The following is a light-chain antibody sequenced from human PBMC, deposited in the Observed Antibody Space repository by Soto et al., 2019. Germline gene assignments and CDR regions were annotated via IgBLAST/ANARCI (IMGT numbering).Light chain of an antibody. CDR1: SSDVGSYNL. Sequence: QSVLTQPASVSGSPGQSITISCTGTSSDVGSYNLVSWYQQHPGKAPKLMIYEGSKRPSGVSNRFSGSKSGNTASLTISGLQAEDEADYYCRSYAGSSTSYVFGTGTKLTVL. J-gene: IGLJ1*01. V-gene: IGLV2-23*01. CDR2: EGS. CDR3: RSYAGSSTSYV.